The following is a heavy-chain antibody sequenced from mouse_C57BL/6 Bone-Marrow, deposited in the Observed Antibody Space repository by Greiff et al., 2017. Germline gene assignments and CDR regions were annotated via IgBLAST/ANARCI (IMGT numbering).Heavy chain of an antibody. CDR2: IDPSDSYT. Sequence: QVQLQQPGAELVMPGASVKLSCKASGYTFTSYWMHWVKQRPGQGLEWIGEIDPSDSYTNYNQKFKGKSTLTVDKSSSTAYMQLSSLTSEDSAVDYCAREGDRPGAMDYWGQGTSVTVSS. CDR1: GYTFTSYW. V-gene: IGHV1-69*01. J-gene: IGHJ4*01. CDR3: AREGDRPGAMDY.